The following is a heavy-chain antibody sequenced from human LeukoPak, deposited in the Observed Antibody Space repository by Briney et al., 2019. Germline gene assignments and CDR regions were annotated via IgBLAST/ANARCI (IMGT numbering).Heavy chain of an antibody. V-gene: IGHV1-2*02. J-gene: IGHJ4*02. Sequence: ASVKVSCKASGYTFTGYYIHWVRQAPGQGLEWMGWINPDSGGTNYAQKFQGRVTMTWDTSISTAYMELSRLRSDDTAIYYCARGRFYTSGSYYNRLDYWGQGTLVTVSS. D-gene: IGHD3-10*01. CDR3: ARGRFYTSGSYYNRLDY. CDR2: INPDSGGT. CDR1: GYTFTGYY.